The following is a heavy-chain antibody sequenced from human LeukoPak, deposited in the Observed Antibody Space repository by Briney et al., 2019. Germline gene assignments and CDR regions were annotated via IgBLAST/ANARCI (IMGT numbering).Heavy chain of an antibody. V-gene: IGHV1-2*02. J-gene: IGHJ4*02. Sequence: ASVKVSCKASGYTFTGYYIHWVRQAPGQGLEWMGWINPDSGGTNYAQKFQGRVTMTWDTSISTAYMELSRLRSDDTAIYYCARGRFYTSGSYYNRLDYWGQGTLVTVSS. D-gene: IGHD3-10*01. CDR3: ARGRFYTSGSYYNRLDY. CDR2: INPDSGGT. CDR1: GYTFTGYY.